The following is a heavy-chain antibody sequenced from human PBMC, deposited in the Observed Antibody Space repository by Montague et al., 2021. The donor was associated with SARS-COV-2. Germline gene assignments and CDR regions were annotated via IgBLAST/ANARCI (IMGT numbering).Heavy chain of an antibody. V-gene: IGHV6-1*01. CDR3: ARSVGASSSSWPLPPHFDY. Sequence: CAISGDSVSINSATWSWIRQSSSRGPAWLVRSYYRSKWYNDYALSVKSRITINPDTSKNQFSLQLNSVTPEDTAVYYCARSVGASSSSWPLPPHFDYWGQGNLVTVSS. D-gene: IGHD6-13*01. CDR1: GDSVSINSAT. CDR2: SYYRSKWYN. J-gene: IGHJ4*02.